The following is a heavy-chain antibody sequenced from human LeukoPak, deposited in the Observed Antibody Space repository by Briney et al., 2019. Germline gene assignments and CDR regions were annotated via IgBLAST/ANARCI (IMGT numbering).Heavy chain of an antibody. V-gene: IGHV1-46*01. CDR3: ARVNFDWLLAFDY. J-gene: IGHJ4*02. CDR1: GYIFTSYN. CDR2: INSSGGST. Sequence: ASVTVSCKASGYIFTSYNMYWVRQAPGQGLEWMGIINSSGGSTNYAQKFQGRVTMTRDTSTSTAYMELSRLRSDDTAVYYCARVNFDWLLAFDYWGQGTLVTVSS. D-gene: IGHD3-9*01.